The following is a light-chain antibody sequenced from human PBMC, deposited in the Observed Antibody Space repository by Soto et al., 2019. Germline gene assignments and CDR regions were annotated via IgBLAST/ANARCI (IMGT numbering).Light chain of an antibody. J-gene: IGKJ1*01. V-gene: IGKV1-39*01. CDR2: AAS. CDR3: QQSYSSWT. Sequence: DIQMTHSPSSLSASVGARFTITCRASQSIGNHLNWYRQKPGKPPDLLIYAASSLHSGVPSRFSGSGSGTDFTLTISSMKPEDSATLYCQQSYSSWTFGHGTKVDIK. CDR1: QSIGNH.